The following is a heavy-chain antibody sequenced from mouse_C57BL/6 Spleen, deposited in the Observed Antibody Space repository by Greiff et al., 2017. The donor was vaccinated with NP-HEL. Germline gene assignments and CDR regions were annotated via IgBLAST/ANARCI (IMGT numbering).Heavy chain of an antibody. CDR1: GFSLSTFGMG. CDR2: IWWDDDK. D-gene: IGHD1-1*01. V-gene: IGHV8-8*01. J-gene: IGHJ1*03. CDR3: ARIAHPGSSYRWYFDV. Sequence: QVTLNVSGPGILQPSQTLSLTCSFSGFSLSTFGMGVGWIRQPSGKGLEWLAHIWWDDDKYYNPALKSRLPISKDTSKNQVFLKIANVDTADTATYYCARIAHPGSSYRWYFDVWGTGTTVTVSS.